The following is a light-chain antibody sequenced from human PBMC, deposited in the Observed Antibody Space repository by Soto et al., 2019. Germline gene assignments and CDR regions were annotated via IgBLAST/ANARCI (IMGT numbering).Light chain of an antibody. Sequence: EIVMTQSPATLSVSPGERATLSCRASQSVSSNLAWYQQKPGRAPRLLIYGASTRVTGVPARFSGSGSGTEFTLTIGRLQSEDFAVYYCQQYNNWPPCAFGQGTKVEIK. CDR3: QQYNNWPPCA. CDR2: GAS. CDR1: QSVSSN. V-gene: IGKV3-15*01. J-gene: IGKJ1*01.